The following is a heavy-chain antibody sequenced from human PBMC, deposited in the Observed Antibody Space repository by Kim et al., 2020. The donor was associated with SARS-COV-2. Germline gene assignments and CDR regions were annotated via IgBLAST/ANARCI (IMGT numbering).Heavy chain of an antibody. V-gene: IGHV3-30*02. Sequence: YADSVKCRFAMSRDTSKNTLNLQMNSLRAEDTAVYSCAKDILPGYYGMDGWGQGTTVTVSS. D-gene: IGHD3-9*01. J-gene: IGHJ6*02. CDR3: AKDILPGYYGMDG.